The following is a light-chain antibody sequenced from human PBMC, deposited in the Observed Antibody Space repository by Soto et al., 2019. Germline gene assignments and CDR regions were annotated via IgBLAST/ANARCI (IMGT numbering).Light chain of an antibody. CDR1: SSNIESNT. Sequence: QSVLTQPPSASGTPGQRVTISCSGSSSNIESNTVTWYQQLRGTAPKLVIYSNYDRPSGVPDRFSGSTSGTSASLVIRGLQSEDEADYYCAAWDDILNGYVFGGGTKVTVL. V-gene: IGLV1-44*01. CDR3: AAWDDILNGYV. CDR2: SNY. J-gene: IGLJ1*01.